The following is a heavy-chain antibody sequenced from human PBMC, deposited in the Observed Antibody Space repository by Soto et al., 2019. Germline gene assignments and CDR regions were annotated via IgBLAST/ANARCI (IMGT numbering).Heavy chain of an antibody. V-gene: IGHV3-23*01. CDR1: GFTFSNYA. CDR3: AKGSPGSGYDLYY. D-gene: IGHD5-12*01. J-gene: IGHJ4*02. CDR2: ISGSQGST. Sequence: EVQLLESGGGLVQPGGSLRLSCAASGFTFSNYAMNWVRQAPEKGLEWVSSISGSQGSTYYADSVNGRFTISRDNSKNMRYMQVNTLRVEDTAVYYGAKGSPGSGYDLYYWGQGTLVTVSS.